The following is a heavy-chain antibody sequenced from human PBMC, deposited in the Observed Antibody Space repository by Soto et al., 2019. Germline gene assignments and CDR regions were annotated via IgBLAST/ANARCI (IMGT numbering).Heavy chain of an antibody. D-gene: IGHD3-10*01. J-gene: IGHJ4*02. Sequence: TSETLSLTCTVSGGSISSYYWSWIRQPPGKGLEWIGSIYYSGSTNYNPPLKSRVTISVDTSKNQFSLKLSSVTAADTAVYYCARMRAGTMVRGVINNWGQGTLVTVSS. V-gene: IGHV4-59*08. CDR3: ARMRAGTMVRGVINN. CDR2: IYYSGST. CDR1: GGSISSYY.